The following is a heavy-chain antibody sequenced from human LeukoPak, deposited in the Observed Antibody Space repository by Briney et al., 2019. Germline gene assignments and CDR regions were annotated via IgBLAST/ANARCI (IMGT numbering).Heavy chain of an antibody. CDR2: IYYSGST. J-gene: IGHJ4*02. V-gene: IGHV4-39*01. CDR3: ARVLLWFGKSFDY. D-gene: IGHD3-10*01. Sequence: SETLSLTCTVSGGSISSSSYYWGWIRQPPGKGLEWIGSIYYSGSTYYNPSLKSRVTISVDTSKNQFFLKLSSVTAADTAVYYCARVLLWFGKSFDYWGQGTLVTVSS. CDR1: GGSISSSSYY.